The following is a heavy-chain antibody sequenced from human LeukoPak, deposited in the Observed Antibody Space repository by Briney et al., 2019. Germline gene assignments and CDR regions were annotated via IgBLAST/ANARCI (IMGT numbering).Heavy chain of an antibody. D-gene: IGHD3-22*01. Sequence: GGSLRLSCAASGFTVSSNYMSWVRQAPGKGLEWVSVTYSGGSTYYADFVKGRFTISRDNSKNTLYLQMNSLRAEDTAVYYCARGIEVGSGYMDVWGKGTTVTISS. J-gene: IGHJ6*03. CDR1: GFTVSSNY. CDR2: TYSGGST. V-gene: IGHV3-66*01. CDR3: ARGIEVGSGYMDV.